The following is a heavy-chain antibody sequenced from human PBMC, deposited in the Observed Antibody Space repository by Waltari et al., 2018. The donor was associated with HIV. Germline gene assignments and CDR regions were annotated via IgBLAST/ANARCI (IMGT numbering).Heavy chain of an antibody. CDR2: INHSGTT. V-gene: IGHV4-34*02. J-gene: IGHJ4*02. CDR3: AREAGYNSGWYGGYYFDF. CDR1: GGSFSGYY. D-gene: IGHD6-19*01. Sequence: QVPLQQWGARQLTASDTLSLTCDVYGGSFSGYYWTWIRQSPGKGLEWIGEINHSGTTNYSPSLKSRVTISRDTSKNQFALKLTSVTAADTAVYYCAREAGYNSGWYGGYYFDFWGQGALVTVSS.